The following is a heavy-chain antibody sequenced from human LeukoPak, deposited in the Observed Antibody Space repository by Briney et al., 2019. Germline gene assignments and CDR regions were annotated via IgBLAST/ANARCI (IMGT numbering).Heavy chain of an antibody. D-gene: IGHD3-9*01. V-gene: IGHV3-33*01. CDR2: ILYDGSNE. J-gene: IGHJ4*02. CDR3: ARATAGYSYGDY. CDR1: GFSLSTYG. Sequence: GGSLRLSCAASGFSLSTYGMHWLRQAPGKGLEWVAVILYDGSNEYYADSVKGRFTISRDISKNTLYLQMDSLRAEDTAVYYCARATAGYSYGDYWGQGTPVTVSS.